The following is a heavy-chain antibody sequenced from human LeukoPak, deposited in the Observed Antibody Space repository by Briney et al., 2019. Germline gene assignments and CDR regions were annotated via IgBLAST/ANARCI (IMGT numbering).Heavy chain of an antibody. Sequence: KPSETLSLTCTVSGGSISSSSYYWAWIRQPPGKGLECIGSIYYSGSTYSNPSLKSRVTISVDTSKNQFSLKLSFVTAADTAVYYCARQTGAAAGSFDYWGQGTLVTVSS. CDR2: IYYSGST. V-gene: IGHV4-39*01. J-gene: IGHJ4*02. CDR1: GGSISSSSYY. CDR3: ARQTGAAAGSFDY. D-gene: IGHD6-13*01.